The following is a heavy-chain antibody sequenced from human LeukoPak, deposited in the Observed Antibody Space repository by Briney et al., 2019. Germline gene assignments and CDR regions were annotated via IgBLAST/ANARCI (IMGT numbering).Heavy chain of an antibody. CDR1: GFTFSSYS. CDR3: ARDNARSAMITFGGGERGFDY. V-gene: IGHV3-48*01. J-gene: IGHJ4*02. CDR2: ISSSSSTI. Sequence: SGGSLRLSCAASGFTFSSYSMNWVRQAPGKGLEWVSYISSSSSTIYYADSVKGRFTISRDNAKNSLYLQMSSLRAEDTAVYYCARDNARSAMITFGGGERGFDYWGQGTLVTVSS. D-gene: IGHD3-16*01.